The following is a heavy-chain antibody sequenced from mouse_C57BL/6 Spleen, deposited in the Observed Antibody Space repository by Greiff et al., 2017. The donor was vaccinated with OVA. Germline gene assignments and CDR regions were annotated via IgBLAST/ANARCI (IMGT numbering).Heavy chain of an antibody. D-gene: IGHD1-2*01. CDR3: ARVTTAWYFDV. V-gene: IGHV3-6*01. CDR2: ISYDGSN. Sequence: DVQLVESGPGLVKPSQSLSLTCSVTGYSITSGYYWNWIRQFPGNKLEWMGYISYDGSNNYNPSLKNRISITRDTSKNQFFLKLNSVTTEDTATYYCARVTTAWYFDVWGTGTTVTVSS. J-gene: IGHJ1*03. CDR1: GYSITSGYY.